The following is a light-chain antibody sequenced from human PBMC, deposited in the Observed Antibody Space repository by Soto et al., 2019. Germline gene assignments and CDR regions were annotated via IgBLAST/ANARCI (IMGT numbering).Light chain of an antibody. Sequence: QSALTQPASVSGSPGQSITISCTGTSSDVGGYDYVSWYQQHPGKAPTLLIYDVINRPSGVSFRFSGSKSGNTASLTISGLQAEDEAEYYCCSYARSNISVFGTGTKLTVL. CDR2: DVI. V-gene: IGLV2-14*01. CDR1: SSDVGGYDY. CDR3: CSYARSNISV. J-gene: IGLJ1*01.